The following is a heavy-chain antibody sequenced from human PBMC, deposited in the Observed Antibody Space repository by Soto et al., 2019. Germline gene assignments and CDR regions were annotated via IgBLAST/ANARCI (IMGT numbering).Heavy chain of an antibody. D-gene: IGHD3-16*01. V-gene: IGHV4-30-4*08. J-gene: IGHJ4*02. CDR3: ARDPGGYYFDY. CDR1: GGSMSSSSYY. Sequence: PSXTLSLTCTVSGGSMSSSSYYWCWIRQPPGKGLEWIGYIYYSGSTYYNPSLKSRVTISVDTSKNQFSLKLSSVTAADTAVYYCARDPGGYYFDYWGQGTLVTVSS. CDR2: IYYSGST.